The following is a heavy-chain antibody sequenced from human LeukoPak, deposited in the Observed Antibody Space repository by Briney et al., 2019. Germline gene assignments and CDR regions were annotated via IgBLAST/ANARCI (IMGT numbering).Heavy chain of an antibody. CDR3: ARIPTLSSGSYERGHQSDY. D-gene: IGHD1-26*01. CDR1: GFTFSSYS. CDR2: ISYDGSNK. J-gene: IGHJ4*02. V-gene: IGHV3-30*03. Sequence: PGGSLRLSCAASGFTFSSYSMNWVRQAPGKGLEWVAVISYDGSNKYYADSVKGRFTISRDNSKNTLYLQMNSLRAEDTAVYYCARIPTLSSGSYERGHQSDYWGQGTLVTVSS.